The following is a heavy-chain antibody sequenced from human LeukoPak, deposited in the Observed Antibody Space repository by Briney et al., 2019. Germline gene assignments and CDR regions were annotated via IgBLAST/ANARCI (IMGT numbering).Heavy chain of an antibody. CDR2: IYYSGST. CDR1: GGSISSYY. D-gene: IGHD3-10*01. J-gene: IGHJ4*02. V-gene: IGHV4-59*01. CDR3: ARDGYYGSGSYLN. Sequence: KPSETLSLTCTVSGGSISSYYWSWIRQPPGKGLEWIGYIYYSGSTNYNPSLKSRVTISVDTSKNQFPLKLSSVTAADTAVYYCARDGYYGSGSYLNWGQGTLVTVSS.